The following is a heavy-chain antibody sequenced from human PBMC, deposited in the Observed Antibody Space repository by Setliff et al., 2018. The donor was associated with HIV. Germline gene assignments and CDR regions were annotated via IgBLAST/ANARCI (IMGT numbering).Heavy chain of an antibody. V-gene: IGHV4-38-2*01. CDR2: MFRTGTS. CDR1: GYSIRSGYY. J-gene: IGHJ4*02. CDR3: ATYSAGEGGRGY. Sequence: SETLSLTCAVSGYSIRSGYYWGWIRQSPGKGLEWIGTMFRTGTSYYNPSLTSRVTISQDTSKNQFSLRLSSVTAADTAVYYCATYSAGEGGRGYWGQGRLVTVSS. D-gene: IGHD1-26*01.